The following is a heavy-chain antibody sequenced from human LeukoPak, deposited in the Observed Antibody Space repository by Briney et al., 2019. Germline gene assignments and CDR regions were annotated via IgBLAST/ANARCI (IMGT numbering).Heavy chain of an antibody. D-gene: IGHD1-26*01. CDR2: INPNSGGT. V-gene: IGHV1-2*02. CDR3: ARPWEITMSERSYNWFDS. CDR1: GYTFTAYY. J-gene: IGHJ5*01. Sequence: ASVKVSCKASGYTFTAYYIHWVRQASGQGLEWVGGINPNSGGTNYAQKFQGRVTMTRDTSISTAYMELSRLRSDDTAVYYCARPWEITMSERSYNWFDSWGQGTLVTVSS.